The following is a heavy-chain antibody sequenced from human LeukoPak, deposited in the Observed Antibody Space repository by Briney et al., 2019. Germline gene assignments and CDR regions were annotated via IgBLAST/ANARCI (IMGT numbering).Heavy chain of an antibody. CDR2: IYYSGNS. CDR3: ARDGATRPLRYGMDV. D-gene: IGHD1-26*01. J-gene: IGHJ6*02. V-gene: IGHV4-61*01. Sequence: PSETLSLTCTVSGGSVSSNSFYWTWIRQPPGKGLEWTGYIYYSGNSNYNPSLKSRVTISADRSKSQFSLRLSSVTAADTAVYYCARDGATRPLRYGMDVWGQGTTVTVSS. CDR1: GGSVSSNSFY.